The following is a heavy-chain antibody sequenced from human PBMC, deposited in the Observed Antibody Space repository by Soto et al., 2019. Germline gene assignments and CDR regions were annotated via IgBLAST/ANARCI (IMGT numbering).Heavy chain of an antibody. J-gene: IGHJ5*02. CDR3: ARDQRLETESWIDP. CDR2: ISSTSNTI. D-gene: IGHD6-25*01. V-gene: IGHV3-48*01. Sequence: EVQLVESGGGLVQPGGSLRLSCAASGFTFSTYSMNWVRQAPGKGLEWVSYISSTSNTILYADSVRGRFTISRDNAKNTLYLQMNSLRAEDTAVYYCARDQRLETESWIDPWGQGTLVTVSS. CDR1: GFTFSTYS.